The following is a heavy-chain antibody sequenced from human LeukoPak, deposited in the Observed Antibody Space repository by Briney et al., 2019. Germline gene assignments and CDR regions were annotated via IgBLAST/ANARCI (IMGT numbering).Heavy chain of an antibody. V-gene: IGHV1-24*01. CDR1: GYTLTELS. CDR3: ATGDINTLPDRYYFYMDV. CDR2: FDPEDGET. Sequence: ASVKVSCKVSGYTLTELSIHWVRQAPGKGLEWMGGFDPEDGETIYAQKFQGRVTMTEDTSTNTAYMELSSLRSEDTAVYYCATGDINTLPDRYYFYMDVWGKGTTVTVSS. J-gene: IGHJ6*03. D-gene: IGHD2-15*01.